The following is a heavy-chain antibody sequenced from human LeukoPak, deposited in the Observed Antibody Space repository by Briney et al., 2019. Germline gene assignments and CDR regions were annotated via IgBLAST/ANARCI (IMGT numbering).Heavy chain of an antibody. CDR3: ASGYSRGGDY. Sequence: GGSLRLSCAASGFTFSDYSMNWVRQAPGKGLEWVSQISSSGSTLYYADSVKGRFTISRDNAKNSLYLQMNSLRDEDTAVYYCASGYSRGGDYWGQGTLVTVSS. J-gene: IGHJ4*02. V-gene: IGHV3-48*02. D-gene: IGHD2-21*01. CDR1: GFTFSDYS. CDR2: ISSSGSTL.